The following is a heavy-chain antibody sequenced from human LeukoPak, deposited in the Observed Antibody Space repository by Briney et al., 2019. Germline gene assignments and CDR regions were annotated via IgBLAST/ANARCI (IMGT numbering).Heavy chain of an antibody. Sequence: GSLRLSCTASGFTFSSYTMSWVRQAPGKGLKWVSTITTGGPNTYYADSVKGRFTVSRDDSKNTLYMQMNSLRAEDTAVYYCAKDGGLWVSAHWGDSWGRGTLVTVSS. CDR2: ITTGGPNT. J-gene: IGHJ4*02. D-gene: IGHD7-27*01. CDR3: AKDGGLWVSAHWGDS. CDR1: GFTFSSYT. V-gene: IGHV3-23*01.